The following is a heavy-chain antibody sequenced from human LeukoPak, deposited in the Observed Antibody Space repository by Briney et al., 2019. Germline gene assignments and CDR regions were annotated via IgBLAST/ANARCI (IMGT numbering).Heavy chain of an antibody. V-gene: IGHV3-30-3*01. J-gene: IGHJ4*02. CDR2: ISYDGSNK. Sequence: GGSLRLSCAVSGFTFSSYAMHWVRQAPGKGLEWVAVISYDGSNKYYADSVKGRFTISRDNSKNTLYLQMNSLRAEDTAVYYCARGLEWWLPRLDYWGQGTLVTVSS. D-gene: IGHD2-15*01. CDR3: ARGLEWWLPRLDY. CDR1: GFTFSSYA.